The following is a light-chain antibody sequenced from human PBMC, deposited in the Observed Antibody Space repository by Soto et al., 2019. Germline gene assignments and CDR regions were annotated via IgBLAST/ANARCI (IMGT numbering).Light chain of an antibody. CDR3: LRYNAFSQT. Sequence: DIPMTQSPSTLSASVGDRVTITCRASQSMNDWLAWYQQKPGKAPKVLIYDASSLQSGVPSRFGGSGSGTEFTLTIDSLQPDDVATYYCLRYNAFSQTFGQGTKVEI. J-gene: IGKJ1*01. CDR2: DAS. CDR1: QSMNDW. V-gene: IGKV1-5*01.